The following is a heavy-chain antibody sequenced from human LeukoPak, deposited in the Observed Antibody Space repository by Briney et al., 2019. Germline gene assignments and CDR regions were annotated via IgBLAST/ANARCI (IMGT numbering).Heavy chain of an antibody. CDR3: ARASLVWVDDYGGNSDAFDI. CDR2: IIPILGIA. D-gene: IGHD4-23*01. Sequence: ASVKVSCKASGGTFSSYAISWVRQAPGQGLEWMGRIIPILGIANYAQKFQGRVTITADKSTSTAYMELSSLRSEDTAVYYCARASLVWVDDYGGNSDAFDIWGQGTMVTVSS. J-gene: IGHJ3*02. V-gene: IGHV1-69*04. CDR1: GGTFSSYA.